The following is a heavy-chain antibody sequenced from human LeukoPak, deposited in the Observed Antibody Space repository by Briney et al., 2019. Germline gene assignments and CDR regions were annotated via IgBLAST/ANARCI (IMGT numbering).Heavy chain of an antibody. CDR1: GYTFTCYY. V-gene: IGHV1-2*06. CDR3: ARSMQWLVRGSYFDY. J-gene: IGHJ4*02. Sequence: ASVKVSCKASGYTFTCYYMHWVRQAPGQGLEWMGRINPNSGGTNYAQKFQGRVTMTRDTSISTAYMELSRLRSDDTAVYYCARSMQWLVRGSYFDYWGQGTLVTVSS. D-gene: IGHD6-19*01. CDR2: INPNSGGT.